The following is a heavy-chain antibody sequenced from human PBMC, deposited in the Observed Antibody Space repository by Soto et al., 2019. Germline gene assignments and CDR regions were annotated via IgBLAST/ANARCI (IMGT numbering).Heavy chain of an antibody. D-gene: IGHD2-15*01. V-gene: IGHV1-18*01. CDR2: ISAYNGNT. J-gene: IGHJ6*02. CDR1: GYTFTSYG. Sequence: QVQLVQSGAEVKMPGASVKVSCKASGYTFTSYGIRWVRQAPGQGVEWMGWISAYNGNTNYAQKLQGRVTMTTDTSTSTAYMELRSLRSDDTAVYYCARGCSGGSCYYYYYGMDVWGQGTTVTVSS. CDR3: ARGCSGGSCYYYYYGMDV.